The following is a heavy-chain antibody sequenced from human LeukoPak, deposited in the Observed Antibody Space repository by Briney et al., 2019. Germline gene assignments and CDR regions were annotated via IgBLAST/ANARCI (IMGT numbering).Heavy chain of an antibody. Sequence: PGGSLRFSCAASGFTFSSYSMNWVRQAPGKGLEWVSSISSSSSYIYYADSVKGRFTISRDNAKNSLYLQMNSLRAEDTAVYYCARDTLTYSSSWYDYWGQGTLVTVSS. CDR3: ARDTLTYSSSWYDY. D-gene: IGHD6-13*01. CDR1: GFTFSSYS. J-gene: IGHJ4*02. V-gene: IGHV3-21*01. CDR2: ISSSSSYI.